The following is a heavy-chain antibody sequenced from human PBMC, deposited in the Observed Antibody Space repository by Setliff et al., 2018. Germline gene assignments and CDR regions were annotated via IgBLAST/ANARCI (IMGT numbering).Heavy chain of an antibody. Sequence: GGSLRLSCAASGFSFSGSAVYWVRQASVKGLEWIGRIRGRTDNYATAYAASVRGRFTXXXDDSKNXXXXXXXSLKTXDTAVYYCTFARDGYDVFDIWGQGTMVTVSS. CDR2: IRGRTDNYAT. CDR1: GFSFSGSA. V-gene: IGHV3-73*01. D-gene: IGHD5-18*01. CDR3: TFARDGYDVFDI. J-gene: IGHJ3*02.